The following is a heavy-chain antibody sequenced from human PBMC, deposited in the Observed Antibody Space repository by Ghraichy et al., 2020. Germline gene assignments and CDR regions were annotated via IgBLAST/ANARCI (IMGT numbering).Heavy chain of an antibody. Sequence: SETLSLTCTVSGGSISSSSYYWGWIRQPPGKGLEWIGSIYYSGSTYYNPSLKSRVTISVDTSKNQFSLKLSSVTAADTAVYYCARSARYCSSTSCNYGMDVWGQGTTVTVSS. J-gene: IGHJ6*02. CDR1: GGSISSSSYY. D-gene: IGHD2-2*01. CDR2: IYYSGST. CDR3: ARSARYCSSTSCNYGMDV. V-gene: IGHV4-39*01.